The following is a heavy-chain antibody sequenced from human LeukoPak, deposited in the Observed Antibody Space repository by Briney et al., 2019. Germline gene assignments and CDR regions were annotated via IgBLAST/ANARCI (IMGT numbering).Heavy chain of an antibody. V-gene: IGHV3-9*01. D-gene: IGHD6-13*01. J-gene: IGHJ2*01. CDR2: VTWSSRSK. CDR3: AKDSEARSISWYSHFDL. Sequence: GGSLRLSCAASGFTVSSNYMSWVRQAPGKGLEWVSGVTWSSRSKKYADSVRGRFSISRDDANNSLFLQMNNLRPEDTALYYCAKDSEARSISWYSHFDLWGRGTLVTVSS. CDR1: GFTVSSNY.